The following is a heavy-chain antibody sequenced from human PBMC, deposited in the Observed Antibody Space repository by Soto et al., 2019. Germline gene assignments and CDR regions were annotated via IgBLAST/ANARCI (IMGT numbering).Heavy chain of an antibody. V-gene: IGHV1-18*01. Sequence: ASVKVSCKASGYTFTSYGISWVRQAPGQGLEWMGWISAYNGNTNYAQKLQGRVTMTTDTSTSTAYMELRSLRSDDTAVYYCARVVGDIVVVGFDYWGKGTLVTVSS. CDR3: ARVVGDIVVVGFDY. D-gene: IGHD2-15*01. CDR1: GYTFTSYG. CDR2: ISAYNGNT. J-gene: IGHJ4*02.